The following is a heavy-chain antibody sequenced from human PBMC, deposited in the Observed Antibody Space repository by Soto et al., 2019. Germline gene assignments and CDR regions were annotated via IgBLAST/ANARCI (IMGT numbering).Heavy chain of an antibody. D-gene: IGHD3-22*01. CDR1: GFTFSSYG. J-gene: IGHJ3*02. Sequence: GGSLRLSCAASGFTFSSYGMHWVRQAPGKGLEWVAVIWYDGSNKYYADSVKGRFTISRDNSKNTLYLKMNSLIAEDTAVYYCARVPITMNYYDAFDIWGQGTMVTVSS. V-gene: IGHV3-33*01. CDR2: IWYDGSNK. CDR3: ARVPITMNYYDAFDI.